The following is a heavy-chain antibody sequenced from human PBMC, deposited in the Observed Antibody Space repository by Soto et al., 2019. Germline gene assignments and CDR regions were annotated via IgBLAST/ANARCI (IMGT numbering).Heavy chain of an antibody. Sequence: GGSLRLSCAASGFTFSTYSMNWVRQAPGKGLEWVSSISSSSSYIYYADSVRGRFTISRDNAKNSLYLQMNSLRAEETAVYYCARGVGCYYGMDVWGQGTTVTVSS. CDR3: ARGVGCYYGMDV. D-gene: IGHD2-15*01. V-gene: IGHV3-21*01. CDR1: GFTFSTYS. J-gene: IGHJ6*02. CDR2: ISSSSSYI.